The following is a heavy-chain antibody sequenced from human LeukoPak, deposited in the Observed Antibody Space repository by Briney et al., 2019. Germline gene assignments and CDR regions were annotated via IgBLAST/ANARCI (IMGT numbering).Heavy chain of an antibody. J-gene: IGHJ4*02. Sequence: ASVKVSCKASGYTFTGYYMHWVRQAPGQGLEWMGWINPNSGGTNYAQKFQGRVTMTRDTSISTAYMELSRLRSDDTAVYYCASLGYCSGGSCRHLDYWGQGTLVTASS. CDR1: GYTFTGYY. CDR3: ASLGYCSGGSCRHLDY. V-gene: IGHV1-2*02. CDR2: INPNSGGT. D-gene: IGHD2-15*01.